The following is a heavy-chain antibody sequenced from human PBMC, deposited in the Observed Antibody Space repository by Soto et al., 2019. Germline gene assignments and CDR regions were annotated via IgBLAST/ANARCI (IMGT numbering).Heavy chain of an antibody. CDR2: IYYSGST. J-gene: IGHJ6*02. V-gene: IGHV4-31*03. Sequence: QVQLQESGPGLVKPSQTLSLTCTVSGGSISSGGYYWSWIRQHPGKGLEWIGYIYYSGSTYYNPCLKSRVTISVDTSKNQFSLKLSSVTAADTAVYYCARLHPYSSSWYPYGMDVWGQGTTVTVSS. CDR1: GGSISSGGYY. D-gene: IGHD6-13*01. CDR3: ARLHPYSSSWYPYGMDV.